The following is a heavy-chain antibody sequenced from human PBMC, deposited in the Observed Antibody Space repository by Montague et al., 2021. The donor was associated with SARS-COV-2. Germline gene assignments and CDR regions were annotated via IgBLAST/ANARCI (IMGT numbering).Heavy chain of an antibody. CDR1: DFTFSDYS. CDR3: ARRRIKDILLVLPAPHLDV. CDR2: ITGSGSTT. D-gene: IGHD2-21*02. Sequence: SLRLSCAASDFTFSDYSMTWVRQAPGKGLEWVSFITGSGSTTYYADSVKGRFTISRDNSRSTLHLQMNSLRVEDTAVYYCARRRIKDILLVLPAPHLDVWGKGTTVTVSS. J-gene: IGHJ6*04. V-gene: IGHV3-23*01.